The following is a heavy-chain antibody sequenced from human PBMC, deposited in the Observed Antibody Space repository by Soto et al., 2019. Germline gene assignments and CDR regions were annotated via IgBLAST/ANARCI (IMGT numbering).Heavy chain of an antibody. CDR3: ARVGYSSGWYGQYYYGMDV. Sequence: SVKVSCKASGGTFSSYAISWVRQAPGQGLEWMGGIIPIFGTANYAQKFQGRVTITADESTSTAYMELSSLRSEDTAVYYCARVGYSSGWYGQYYYGMDVWGQGTTVTVSS. J-gene: IGHJ6*02. D-gene: IGHD6-19*01. CDR1: GGTFSSYA. CDR2: IIPIFGTA. V-gene: IGHV1-69*13.